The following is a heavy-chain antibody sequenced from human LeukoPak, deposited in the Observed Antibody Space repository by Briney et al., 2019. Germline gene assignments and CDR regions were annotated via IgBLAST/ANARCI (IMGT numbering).Heavy chain of an antibody. D-gene: IGHD3-16*02. J-gene: IGHJ2*01. CDR3: ARTIRLGELSLGWYFDL. V-gene: IGHV4-34*01. CDR1: GGSFSGYY. Sequence: SETLSLTCAVYGGSFSGYYWSWIRQPPGKGLEWIGEINHSGSTNYNPSLKSRVTISVDTSKNQFSLKLSSVTAADTAVYYCARTIRLGELSLGWYFDLWGRGTLVTVSS. CDR2: INHSGST.